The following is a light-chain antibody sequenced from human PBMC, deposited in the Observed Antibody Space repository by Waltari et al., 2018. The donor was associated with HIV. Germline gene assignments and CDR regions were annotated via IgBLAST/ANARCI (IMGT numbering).Light chain of an antibody. CDR1: SSDVGSYNL. Sequence: QSALTQPASVSGSPGQSITLSCTGTSSDVGSYNLVSWYQQHPGKAPKLMIYEVSKRPSGVSNRFSGSKSGNTASLTISGLQAEDEADYYCCSYAGSNYVFGTGTKVTVL. J-gene: IGLJ1*01. V-gene: IGLV2-23*02. CDR3: CSYAGSNYV. CDR2: EVS.